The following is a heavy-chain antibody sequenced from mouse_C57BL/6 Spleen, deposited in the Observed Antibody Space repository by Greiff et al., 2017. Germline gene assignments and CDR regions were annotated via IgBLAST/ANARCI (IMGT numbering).Heavy chain of an antibody. Sequence: VQLQQPGAELVKPGASVKMSCKASGYTFTSYWMHWVKQRPGQGLEWIGMIYPNSGSTNYNAKFKSKATLTVDTSSSTAYMQLSSLTSEDSAVYDGARSGYYGGCYYGGKGATLTVST. D-gene: IGHD1-1*01. CDR3: ARSGYYGGCYY. CDR1: GYTFTSYW. J-gene: IGHJ2*01. V-gene: IGHV1-64*01. CDR2: IYPNSGST.